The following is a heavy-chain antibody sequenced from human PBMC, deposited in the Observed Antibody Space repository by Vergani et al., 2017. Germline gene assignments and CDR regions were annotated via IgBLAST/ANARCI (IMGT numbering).Heavy chain of an antibody. V-gene: IGHV3-21*01. Sequence: EVQLVESGGGLVKPGGSLRLFCAASGFTFSSYSMNWVRQAPGKGLEWVSSISSSSSYIYYADSVKGRFPISRDNAKNSLYLPMNSLRAEDTAVYYCARDRSGSQLRYYYYYYGMDVWGQGTTVTVSS. CDR3: ARDRSGSQLRYYYYYYGMDV. CDR1: GFTFSSYS. CDR2: ISSSSSYI. J-gene: IGHJ6*02. D-gene: IGHD5-12*01.